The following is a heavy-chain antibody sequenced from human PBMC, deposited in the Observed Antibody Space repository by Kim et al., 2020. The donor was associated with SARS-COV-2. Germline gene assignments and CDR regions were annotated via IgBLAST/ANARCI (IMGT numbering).Heavy chain of an antibody. J-gene: IGHJ5*02. Sequence: GGSLRLSCAASGFTFSSYGMHWVRQAPGKGLEWVAVISYDGSNKYYADSVKGRFTISRDNSKNTLYLQMNSLRAEDTAVYYCAKDGGSGWKNWFDPWGQGTLVTVSS. CDR3: AKDGGSGWKNWFDP. D-gene: IGHD6-19*01. V-gene: IGHV3-30*18. CDR1: GFTFSSYG. CDR2: ISYDGSNK.